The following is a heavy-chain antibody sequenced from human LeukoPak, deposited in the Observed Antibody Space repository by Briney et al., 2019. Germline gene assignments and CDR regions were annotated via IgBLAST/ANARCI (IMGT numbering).Heavy chain of an antibody. J-gene: IGHJ4*02. D-gene: IGHD3-10*01. V-gene: IGHV4-61*02. CDR3: ARGSQLPSFDY. CDR2: IYTSGST. Sequence: SQTLSLTCTASGGSISSGSYYWSWIRQPAGKGLEWIGRIYTSGSTNYNPSLKSRVTISVDTSKNQFSLKLSPVTAADTAVYYCARGSQLPSFDYWGQGTLVTVSS. CDR1: GGSISSGSYY.